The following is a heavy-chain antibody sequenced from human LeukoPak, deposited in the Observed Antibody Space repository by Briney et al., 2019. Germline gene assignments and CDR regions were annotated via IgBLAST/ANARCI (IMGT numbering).Heavy chain of an antibody. CDR1: GGSISSHY. Sequence: SETLSLTCTVSGGSISSHYWSWIRQPPGEGLEWIGYIYHSGSANYNPSLKSRVTISVDTSKNQFSLELRSVTAADTAVYYCATNTRSSISWNWFDPGAREPWSPSPQ. CDR2: IYHSGSA. D-gene: IGHD2-2*01. V-gene: IGHV4-59*11. J-gene: IGHJ5*02. CDR3: ATNTRSSISWNWFDP.